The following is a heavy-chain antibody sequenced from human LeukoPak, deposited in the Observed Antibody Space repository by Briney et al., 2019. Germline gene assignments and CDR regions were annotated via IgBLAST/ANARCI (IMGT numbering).Heavy chain of an antibody. CDR3: ARAQYASGSFFDY. V-gene: IGHV4-59*11. J-gene: IGHJ4*02. CDR2: IYYTGST. D-gene: IGHD3-10*01. CDR1: GGSISTHY. Sequence: KSSETLSLTCTVSGGSISTHYWSWIRQPPGKGLEWIGYIYYTGSTNYNPSLKSRVTMAIDTSKNQFSLELTSVSAADTAVYYCARAQYASGSFFDYWGQGTLATVSS.